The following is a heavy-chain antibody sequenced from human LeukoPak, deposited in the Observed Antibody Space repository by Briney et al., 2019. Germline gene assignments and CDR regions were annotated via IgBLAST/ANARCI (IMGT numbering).Heavy chain of an antibody. V-gene: IGHV4-34*01. CDR2: INHSGST. Sequence: SETLSLTCAVYGGSFSGYYWSWIRQPPGKGLEWIGEINHSGSTNYNPSLKSRVTISVVTSKNQFSLKLSSVTAADTAVYYCAMGRRWLGIVDYWGQGTLVTVSS. J-gene: IGHJ4*02. CDR3: AMGRRWLGIVDY. CDR1: GGSFSGYY. D-gene: IGHD5-24*01.